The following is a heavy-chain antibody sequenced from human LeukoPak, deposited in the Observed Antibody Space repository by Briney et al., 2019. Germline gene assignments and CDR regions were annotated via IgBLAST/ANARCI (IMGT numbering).Heavy chain of an antibody. CDR1: GFNCRSYS. J-gene: IGHJ4*02. V-gene: IGHV3-21*01. CDR2: ISSSSSYI. CDR3: ARNYYGSGSYYY. D-gene: IGHD3-10*01. Sequence: GGSLTLSCAATGFNCRSYSMNWVRQAPGKGLEWVSSISSSSSYIYYADSVKGRFTISRDNAKNSLYLQMNSLRAEDTAVYYCARNYYGSGSYYYWGQGTLVTVSS.